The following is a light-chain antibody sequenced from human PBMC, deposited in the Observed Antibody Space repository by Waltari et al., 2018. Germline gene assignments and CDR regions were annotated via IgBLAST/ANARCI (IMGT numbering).Light chain of an antibody. CDR1: QSVRSD. V-gene: IGKV3-15*01. CDR3: QQYYDWPGT. J-gene: IGKJ1*01. Sequence: EIVMTQSPATLSVFPGERATLSCRPRQSVRSDLAWYQHKPGQAPRLLIYGASTRATGIPARFSGSGSGTEFTLTISRLQSEDFAVYYCQQYYDWPGTFGQGTKVEIK. CDR2: GAS.